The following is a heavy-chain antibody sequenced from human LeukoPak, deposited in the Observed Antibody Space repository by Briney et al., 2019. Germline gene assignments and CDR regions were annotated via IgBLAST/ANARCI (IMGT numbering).Heavy chain of an antibody. V-gene: IGHV1-69*13. J-gene: IGHJ6*03. CDR2: IIPIFGTA. CDR1: GGTFSSYV. CDR3: ASRYCTNGVCYNYYYYHMDV. D-gene: IGHD2-8*01. Sequence: SVKVSCKASGGTFSSYVISWVRQAPGQGLEWMGGIIPIFGTANYAQEFQGRVTITADESTSTAYMELSSLRSEDTAVYYCASRYCTNGVCYNYYYYHMDVWGKGTTVTVSS.